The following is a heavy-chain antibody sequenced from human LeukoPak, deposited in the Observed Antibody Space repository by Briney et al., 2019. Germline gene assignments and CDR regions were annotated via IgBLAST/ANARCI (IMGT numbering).Heavy chain of an antibody. D-gene: IGHD1-26*01. CDR3: AKVRGSGSYRDFEY. J-gene: IGHJ4*02. V-gene: IGHV3-23*01. CDR1: GFLFRSYS. Sequence: PGGSLRLSCAASGFLFRSYSMTWVRQAPGKGLEWVSGISSGGTNINYADSVKGRFSISRDNSKNTLYLQMNSLTAEDAALYYCAKVRGSGSYRDFEYWGQGTLVTVSS. CDR2: ISSGGTNI.